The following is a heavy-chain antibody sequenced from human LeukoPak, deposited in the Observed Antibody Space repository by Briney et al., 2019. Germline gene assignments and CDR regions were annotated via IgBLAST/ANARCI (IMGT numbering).Heavy chain of an antibody. CDR3: ARVGSNQWLDY. J-gene: IGHJ4*02. CDR2: ISGGSSTI. D-gene: IGHD6-19*01. CDR1: GFTLSSYS. Sequence: PGGSLRLSCAASGFTLSSYSMNWVRQALGKGLEWVSYISGGSSTIYNADSVKGRFTISRDNAKNLLYLLMDTLRAEDTAVYYCARVGSNQWLDYWGQGTLVTVSS. V-gene: IGHV3-48*01.